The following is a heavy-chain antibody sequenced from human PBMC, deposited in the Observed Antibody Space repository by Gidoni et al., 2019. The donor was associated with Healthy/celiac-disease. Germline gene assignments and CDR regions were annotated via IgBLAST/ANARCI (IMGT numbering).Heavy chain of an antibody. V-gene: IGHV4-39*07. Sequence: QLQLQESGPGLVKPSETLSLTCTVSGGSISSSSYYWGWIRQPPGKGLEWIGSIYYSGSTYYNPSHKSRVTISVDTAKNQFSLKLSSVTAADTAVYYGARDWNSSSWTLGEAFDIWGQGTMVTVSS. J-gene: IGHJ3*02. CDR3: ARDWNSSSWTLGEAFDI. CDR2: IYYSGST. D-gene: IGHD6-13*01. CDR1: GGSISSSSYY.